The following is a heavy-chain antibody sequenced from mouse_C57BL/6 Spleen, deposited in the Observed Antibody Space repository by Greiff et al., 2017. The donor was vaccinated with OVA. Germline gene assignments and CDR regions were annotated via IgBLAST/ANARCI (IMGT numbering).Heavy chain of an antibody. D-gene: IGHD2-3*01. CDR1: GYTFTSYW. Sequence: QVQLKQPGAELVKPGDSVKLSCKASGYTFTSYWMHWVKQRPGQGLEWIGMIHPNSGSTNYNEKFKSKATLTVDKSSSTAYRQLSSLTSKDSAVYYCARRGDGYYLYYAMDYWGQGTSVTVSS. CDR3: ARRGDGYYLYYAMDY. V-gene: IGHV1-64*01. J-gene: IGHJ4*01. CDR2: IHPNSGST.